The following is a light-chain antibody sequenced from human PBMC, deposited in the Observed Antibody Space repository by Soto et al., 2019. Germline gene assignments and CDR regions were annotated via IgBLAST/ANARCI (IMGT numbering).Light chain of an antibody. CDR1: QRLLHSNVNSF. CDR2: LGF. Sequence: EIVMTQSPPSLTVTPGEPASISCSSSQRLLHSNVNSFLDWYLQKPGQSPHLLISLGFNRASGVPARVSGSGAGTDFTLKISRVEAEDAGVYYGMQALQTPYTVGQGTKLEIK. J-gene: IGKJ2*01. CDR3: MQALQTPYT. V-gene: IGKV2-28*01.